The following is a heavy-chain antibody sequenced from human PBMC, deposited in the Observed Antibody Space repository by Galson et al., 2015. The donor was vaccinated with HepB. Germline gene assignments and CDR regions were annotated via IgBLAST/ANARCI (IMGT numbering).Heavy chain of an antibody. D-gene: IGHD1-26*01. J-gene: IGHJ4*02. Sequence: SLRLSCAASGFTFSSYGMHWVRQAPGKGLEWVAVISYDRSNKYYADSVKGRFTISRDNSKNTLYLQMNSLRAEDTAVYYCAKPQGSGSYGYYFDYWGQGTLVTVSS. CDR2: ISYDRSNK. CDR3: AKPQGSGSYGYYFDY. CDR1: GFTFSSYG. V-gene: IGHV3-30*18.